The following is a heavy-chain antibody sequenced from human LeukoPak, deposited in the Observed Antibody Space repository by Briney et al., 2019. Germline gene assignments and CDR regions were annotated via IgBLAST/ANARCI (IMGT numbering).Heavy chain of an antibody. Sequence: GASVKVSCKASGYTFTGYYMHWVRQAPGQGLEWMGWINPNSGGTNYAQKFQGRVTMTRDTSISTAYMELSRLRSDDTAVYYCARGHMGCSSTSCKEDWGQGTLVTVSS. CDR3: ARGHMGCSSTSCKED. V-gene: IGHV1-2*02. CDR1: GYTFTGYY. D-gene: IGHD2-2*01. CDR2: INPNSGGT. J-gene: IGHJ4*02.